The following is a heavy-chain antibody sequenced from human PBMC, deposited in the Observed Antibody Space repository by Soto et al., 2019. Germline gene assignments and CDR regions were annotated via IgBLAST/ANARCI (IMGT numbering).Heavy chain of an antibody. D-gene: IGHD3-3*01. J-gene: IGHJ5*02. Sequence: SETLPLTWTVSGGSISSYYWSWIRQPPGKGLEWIGYIYYSGSTNYNPSLKSRVIISSDMSKNQFSLRLTSVTAADTPVYSCARHPSGFYDSWRQRTLVVVSS. V-gene: IGHV4-59*08. CDR3: ARHPSGFYDS. CDR1: GGSISSYY. CDR2: IYYSGST.